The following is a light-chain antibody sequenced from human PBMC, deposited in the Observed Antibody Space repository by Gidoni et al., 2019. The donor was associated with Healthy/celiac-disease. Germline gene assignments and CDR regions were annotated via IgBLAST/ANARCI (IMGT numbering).Light chain of an antibody. J-gene: IGLJ2*01. CDR3: CSYAGSSILV. CDR2: EVS. Sequence: SAPPQPASVSGSPGQSITISCTGTSSDVGSYNLVFWHQQHPGKAPKLMIYEVSKRPSGVSNRFSGSKSGNTASLTSSGLQAEDEADYYCCSYAGSSILVFGGGTKLTVL. CDR1: SSDVGSYNL. V-gene: IGLV2-23*02.